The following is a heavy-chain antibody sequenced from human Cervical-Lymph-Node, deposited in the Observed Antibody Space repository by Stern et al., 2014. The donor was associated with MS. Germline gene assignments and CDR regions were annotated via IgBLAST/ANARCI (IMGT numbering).Heavy chain of an antibody. D-gene: IGHD4/OR15-4a*01. J-gene: IGHJ4*02. CDR2: INTNSGNP. CDR3: ARDKMLTTFDS. Sequence: VQLVESGSELKKPGASVKVSCKASGYTFTFYGINWVRQAPGPGLEYMGWINTNSGNPTYSHAFTGRFVFSLDTSVSTAYLQISGLKAEDTAVYYCARDKMLTTFDSWGQGTLVTVSS. V-gene: IGHV7-4-1*02. CDR1: GYTFTFYG.